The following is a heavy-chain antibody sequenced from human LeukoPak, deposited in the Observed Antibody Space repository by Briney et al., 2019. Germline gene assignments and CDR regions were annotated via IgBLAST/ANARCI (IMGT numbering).Heavy chain of an antibody. V-gene: IGHV6-1*01. CDR2: TYYRSKWYN. J-gene: IGHJ5*02. CDR3: TGGGDGWFDP. Sequence: SQTLSLTCAISGDSVSSNSGAWNWIRQSPSRGLEWLGRTYYRSKWYNDYAVSVKSRITINADTSKNQFSLHLNSVTPEDTAVYFCTGGGDGWFDPWGQGTLVTVSS. CDR1: GDSVSSNSGA. D-gene: IGHD3-16*01.